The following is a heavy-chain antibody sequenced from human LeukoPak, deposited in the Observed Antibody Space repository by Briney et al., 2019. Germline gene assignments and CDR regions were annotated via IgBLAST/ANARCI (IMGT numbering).Heavy chain of an antibody. CDR3: AREGGSGSLDY. Sequence: PGRSLRLSCAASGFTFSSYGMHWVRQAPGKGLEWVSYISSSSSTIYYADSVKGRFTISRDNAKNSLYLQMNSLRAEDTAVYYCAREGGSGSLDYWGQGTLVTVSS. D-gene: IGHD3-10*01. J-gene: IGHJ4*02. CDR1: GFTFSSYG. CDR2: ISSSSSTI. V-gene: IGHV3-48*01.